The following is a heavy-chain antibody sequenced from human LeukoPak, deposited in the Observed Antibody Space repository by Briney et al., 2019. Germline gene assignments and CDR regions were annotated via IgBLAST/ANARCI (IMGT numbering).Heavy chain of an antibody. CDR3: ARDRGGLTTVVTSGLAFDI. D-gene: IGHD4-23*01. V-gene: IGHV3-7*01. J-gene: IGHJ3*02. CDR2: IKQDGSEK. CDR1: GFTFSSYL. Sequence: GGSLRPSCAASGFTFSSYLMSWVRQAPGKGLEWVSNIKQDGSEKYYVDSVKGRFTISRDNAKNSLYLQMNSLRAEDTAVYYCARDRGGLTTVVTSGLAFDIWGQGTMVTVSS.